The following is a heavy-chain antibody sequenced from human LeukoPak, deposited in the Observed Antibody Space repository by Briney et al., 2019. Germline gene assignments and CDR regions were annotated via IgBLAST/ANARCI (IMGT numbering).Heavy chain of an antibody. CDR1: GFTFSSYW. J-gene: IGHJ4*02. CDR3: VREGRVSGYDFDC. Sequence: GGSLRLSCAASGFTFSSYWMHWVRHVPGKGLMGVSRINSDGSSITYADSVNGRFTISRDNAKNTLYLQMNSLRVEDMAVYYCVREGRVSGYDFDCWGQGTLVTVSS. CDR2: INSDGSSI. V-gene: IGHV3-74*03. D-gene: IGHD5-12*01.